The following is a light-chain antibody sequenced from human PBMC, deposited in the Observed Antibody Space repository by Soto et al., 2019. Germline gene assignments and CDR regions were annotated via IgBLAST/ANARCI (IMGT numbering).Light chain of an antibody. V-gene: IGKV1-39*01. Sequence: DIQMTQSPSSLSASVGDRVTITCRASQTISNYLNWYQQKPGKAPRLLIYDASSLLSGVPSRFSGSGSVTQFNLTIASLQHEDFATYYCQQRDSTPYTFGQGTKVAI. J-gene: IGKJ2*01. CDR3: QQRDSTPYT. CDR1: QTISNY. CDR2: DAS.